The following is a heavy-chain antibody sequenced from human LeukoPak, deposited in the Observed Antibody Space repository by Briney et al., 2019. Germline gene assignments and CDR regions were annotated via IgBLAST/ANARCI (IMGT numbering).Heavy chain of an antibody. J-gene: IGHJ4*02. V-gene: IGHV1-69*13. CDR1: GGTFSSYA. CDR3: ARPDYYDSSGFDY. D-gene: IGHD3-22*01. Sequence: ASVKVSCKASGGTFSSYAISWMRQAPGQGLEWMGGIIPIFGTANYAQKFQGRVTITADESTSTAYMGLSSLRSEDTAVYYCARPDYYDSSGFDYWGQGTLVTVSS. CDR2: IIPIFGTA.